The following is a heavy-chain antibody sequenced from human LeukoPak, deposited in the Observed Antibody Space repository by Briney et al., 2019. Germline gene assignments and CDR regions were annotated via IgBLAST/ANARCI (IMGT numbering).Heavy chain of an antibody. CDR1: GLTFSSHP. D-gene: IGHD6-19*01. J-gene: IGHJ4*02. Sequence: GGSLRLSCAASGLTFSSHPMSWVRQAPGKGLEWVSAISGSGSRTYYADSVKGRFTISRDNSKNTLYLQMNSLRAEDTAVYYCAKSGIAVAGPFDYWGQGTLVTVSS. CDR2: ISGSGSRT. V-gene: IGHV3-23*01. CDR3: AKSGIAVAGPFDY.